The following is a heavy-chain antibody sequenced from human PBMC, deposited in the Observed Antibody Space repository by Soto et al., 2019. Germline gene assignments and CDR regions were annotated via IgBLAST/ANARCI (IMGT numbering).Heavy chain of an antibody. D-gene: IGHD3-3*01. CDR2: IIPIFGTA. V-gene: IGHV1-69*06. J-gene: IGHJ6*02. CDR3: ARSKSGPQLDGGHSYYYYGMDV. CDR1: GGTLISYA. Sequence: GXSVKVSCTASGGTLISYAIIWVRQAPGQGLEWMGGIIPIFGTANYAQKFQGRVTITADKSTSTAYMELSSLRSEDTAVYYCARSKSGPQLDGGHSYYYYGMDVWGQGTTVTVSS.